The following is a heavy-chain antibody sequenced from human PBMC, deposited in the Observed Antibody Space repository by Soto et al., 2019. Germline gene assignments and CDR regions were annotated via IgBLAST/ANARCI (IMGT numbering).Heavy chain of an antibody. J-gene: IGHJ5*02. Sequence: ASVKVACKASGYTFTSYCISWVRQAPGQGLEWMGWISAYNGNTNYAQKLQGRVTMTTNTSTSTAYMELSSLRSDDTAVYYCARGVHDILTGYYWFDPWGQGTLVTVSS. V-gene: IGHV1-18*01. CDR1: GYTFTSYC. D-gene: IGHD3-9*01. CDR2: ISAYNGNT. CDR3: ARGVHDILTGYYWFDP.